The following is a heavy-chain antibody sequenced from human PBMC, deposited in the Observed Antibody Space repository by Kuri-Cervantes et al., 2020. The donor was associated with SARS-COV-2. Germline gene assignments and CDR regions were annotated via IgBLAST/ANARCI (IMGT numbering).Heavy chain of an antibody. Sequence: ASVKVSCKASGYTFTAYYMHWVRQAPGQGLEWMGWINPNSGGANYAQKFQGWVTMTRDTSISTAYMELSRLRSDDTAVYYCARGGITGTTGNWYFDLWGRGTLVTVSS. CDR3: ARGGITGTTGNWYFDL. CDR1: GYTFTAYY. V-gene: IGHV1-2*04. J-gene: IGHJ2*01. CDR2: INPNSGGA. D-gene: IGHD1-7*01.